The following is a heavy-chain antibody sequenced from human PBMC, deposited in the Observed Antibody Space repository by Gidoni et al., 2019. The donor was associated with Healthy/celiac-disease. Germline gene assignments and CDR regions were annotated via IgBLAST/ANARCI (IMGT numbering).Heavy chain of an antibody. V-gene: IGHV4-59*01. J-gene: IGHJ5*02. Sequence: QVQLQESGPGLVKPSETLSLTCTVSGGSISSYYWSWIRQPPGKGLEWIGYIYYSGSTNYNPSLKSRVTISVDTSKNQFSLKLSSVTAADTAVYYCARANHVLLWFGELSPWGQGTLVTVSS. CDR3: ARANHVLLWFGELSP. CDR2: IYYSGST. D-gene: IGHD3-10*01. CDR1: GGSISSYY.